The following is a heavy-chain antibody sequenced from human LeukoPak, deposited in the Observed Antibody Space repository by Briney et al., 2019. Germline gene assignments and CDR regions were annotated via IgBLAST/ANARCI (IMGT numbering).Heavy chain of an antibody. D-gene: IGHD3-22*01. J-gene: IGHJ6*03. Sequence: SETLSLTCAVYGGSFSGYYWSRIRQPPGKGLEWIGEINHSRSTNYNPSLKSRVTISVDTSKNQFSLKLSSVTAADTAMYYCVRHRRYDSSGYGYYFYYYMDVWGKGTTVTVSS. CDR1: GGSFSGYY. CDR3: VRHRRYDSSGYGYYFYYYMDV. V-gene: IGHV4-34*01. CDR2: INHSRST.